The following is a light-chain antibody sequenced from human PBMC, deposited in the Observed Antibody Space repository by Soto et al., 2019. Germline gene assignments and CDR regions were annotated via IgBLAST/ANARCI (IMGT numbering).Light chain of an antibody. Sequence: QSVLTQPASVSGSPGQSITISCTGASSDVGGYNYVSWYQQHPGKAPKLMIFDVSNRPSGIYIRFPGSKSGNTASLTISGLQAEDEAEYYCSSYTSSSTLVFGGGTKLTVL. V-gene: IGLV2-14*03. J-gene: IGLJ3*02. CDR2: DVS. CDR3: SSYTSSSTLV. CDR1: SSDVGGYNY.